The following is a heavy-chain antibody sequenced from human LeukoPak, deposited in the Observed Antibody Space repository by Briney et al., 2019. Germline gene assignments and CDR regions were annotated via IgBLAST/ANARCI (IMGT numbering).Heavy chain of an antibody. CDR2: IKQDGSEK. CDR3: ARLSTVTTSFDY. J-gene: IGHJ4*02. D-gene: IGHD4-17*01. V-gene: IGHV3-7*03. Sequence: GGSLRLSCEASGFTFSSYWMSWVRQAPGKGLEWVANIKQDGSEKYYVDSVKGRFTISRDNAKNSLYLQMNSLRAEDTAVYYCARLSTVTTSFDYWGQGTLVTVSS. CDR1: GFTFSSYW.